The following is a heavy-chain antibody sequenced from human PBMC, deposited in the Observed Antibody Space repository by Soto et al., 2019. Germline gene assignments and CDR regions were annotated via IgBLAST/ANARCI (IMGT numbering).Heavy chain of an antibody. CDR1: GGSISSGGYS. CDR2: IYHSGST. D-gene: IGHD4-17*01. Sequence: TSESLSLTCAVAGGSISSGGYSWSWIRQPPGKGLEWIGYIYHSGSTYYNPSLKSRVTISVDRSKNQVSLKLSSVTAADTAVYYCASLYGDPGGSYFDYWGQGTLVTVSS. V-gene: IGHV4-30-2*01. J-gene: IGHJ4*02. CDR3: ASLYGDPGGSYFDY.